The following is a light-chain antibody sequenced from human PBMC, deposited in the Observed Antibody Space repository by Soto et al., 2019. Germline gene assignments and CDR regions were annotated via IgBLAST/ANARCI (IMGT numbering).Light chain of an antibody. CDR3: FSHSSISVIV. Sequence: QSALTQPASVSGSPGQSITISCTGTSTDVGSFDLVSWYQQHPNKAPKLIIYQDSKRPSGVSNRFSGSKSANTASLTISGLLAEDEAYYYCFSHSSISVIVFGGGTKLTVL. V-gene: IGLV2-23*01. J-gene: IGLJ2*01. CDR1: STDVGSFDL. CDR2: QDS.